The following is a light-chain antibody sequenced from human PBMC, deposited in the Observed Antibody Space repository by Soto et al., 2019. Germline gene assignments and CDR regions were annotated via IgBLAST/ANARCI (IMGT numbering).Light chain of an antibody. CDR3: SSYTSSSTLL. V-gene: IGLV2-14*01. Sequence: QAVLTQPASVSGSPGQSITISCTGTSSDIGYYTYVSWYQQHPGKAPKLVIFEVSNRPSGVSNRFSGSKSGNTASLTISGLQAEDEADYYCSSYTSSSTLLFGGGTKVTVL. CDR1: SSDIGYYTY. J-gene: IGLJ2*01. CDR2: EVS.